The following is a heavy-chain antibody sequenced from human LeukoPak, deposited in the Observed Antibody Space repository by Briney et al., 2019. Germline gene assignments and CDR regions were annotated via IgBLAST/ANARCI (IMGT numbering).Heavy chain of an antibody. CDR3: ARGGLNGYYYMDV. CDR1: GGTFSSYA. J-gene: IGHJ6*03. D-gene: IGHD3-16*02. CDR2: IILIFGTA. Sequence: ASVKVSCKASGGTFSSYAISWVRQAPGQGLEWMGGIILIFGTANYAQKFQGRVTITTDESTSTAYMELSSLRSEDTAVYYCARGGLNGYYYMDVWGKGTTVTVSS. V-gene: IGHV1-69*05.